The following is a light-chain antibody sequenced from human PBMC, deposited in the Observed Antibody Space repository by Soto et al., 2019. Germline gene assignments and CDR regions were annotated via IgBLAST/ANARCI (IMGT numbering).Light chain of an antibody. V-gene: IGKV3-11*01. J-gene: IGKJ2*01. Sequence: EIVLTQSPATLSLSPGERATLSCRASQSVSSYLAWYQQKPGQAPRLLIYDASNRATGIPARFSGGGSGTDFPLTISSLEPEDFAVYYSQQRFNWPLFTFGQGTKLEIK. CDR3: QQRFNWPLFT. CDR1: QSVSSY. CDR2: DAS.